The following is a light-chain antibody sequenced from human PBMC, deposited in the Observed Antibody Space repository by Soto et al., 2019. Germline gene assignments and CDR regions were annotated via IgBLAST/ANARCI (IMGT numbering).Light chain of an antibody. CDR2: KAS. CDR3: QQYNDNWT. J-gene: IGKJ1*01. V-gene: IGKV1-5*03. CDR1: QSISSW. Sequence: DNQMTQSPSTLSASVGDRVTITCRASQSISSWLAWYQQQPGKAPKLLIYKASSLESGVPSRFSGSGSGTEFTFTISSLQPDDFATYYCQQYNDNWTFGQGTKVEIK.